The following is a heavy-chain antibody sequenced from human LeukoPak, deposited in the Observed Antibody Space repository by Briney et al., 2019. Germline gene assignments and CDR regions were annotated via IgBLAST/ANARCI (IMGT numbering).Heavy chain of an antibody. CDR1: GFTFSSYE. V-gene: IGHV3-48*03. D-gene: IGHD1-26*01. J-gene: IGHJ4*02. Sequence: PGGSLRLSCAASGFTFSSYEMNWVRQAPGKGLEWVSYISSSGSTIYYADSVKGRFTISRDNAKNSLYLQMNSLRPEDMAIYYCATEDGSYSWSLGFDYWGQGTLVTLSS. CDR2: ISSSGSTI. CDR3: ATEDGSYSWSLGFDY.